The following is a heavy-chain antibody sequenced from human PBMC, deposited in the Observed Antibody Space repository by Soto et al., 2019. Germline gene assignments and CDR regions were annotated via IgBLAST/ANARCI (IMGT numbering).Heavy chain of an antibody. V-gene: IGHV1-69*13. J-gene: IGHJ4*02. CDR2: IIPIFGTA. Sequence: ASVKVSCKASGGTFSSYAISWVRQAPGQGLEWMGGIIPIFGTANYAQKFQGRVTMTGDESISTAYMELSSLRSEDTAVYYCARGLRITIFGVVPYWGQGTLVTVSS. CDR1: GGTFSSYA. D-gene: IGHD3-3*01. CDR3: ARGLRITIFGVVPY.